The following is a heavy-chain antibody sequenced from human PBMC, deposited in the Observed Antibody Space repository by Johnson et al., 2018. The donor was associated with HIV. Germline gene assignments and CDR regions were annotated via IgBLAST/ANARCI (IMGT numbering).Heavy chain of an antibody. CDR3: TTTGTWYYDSSGYSTSDAFDI. V-gene: IGHV3-15*01. D-gene: IGHD3-22*01. CDR1: EFSLNTYA. J-gene: IGHJ3*02. Sequence: VQLVESGGGLEQPGGSLRLSCAASEFSLNTYAMSWVRQAPGKGLEWVGRIKSKTDGGTTDYAAPVKGRFTISRDDSTNTLYLQMNSLKTEDTAVYYCTTTGTWYYDSSGYSTSDAFDIWGQGTMVTVSS. CDR2: IKSKTDGGTT.